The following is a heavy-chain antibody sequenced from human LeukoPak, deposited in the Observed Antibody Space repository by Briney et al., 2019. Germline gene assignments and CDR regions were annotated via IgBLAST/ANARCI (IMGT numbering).Heavy chain of an antibody. V-gene: IGHV4-39*01. D-gene: IGHD3-3*01. CDR3: PRHFGT. CDR2: IYYSGST. Sequence: SETLSLTCTVSGGSISSSYYYWGWIRQPPGKGLEWIGSIYYSGSTYYNPSLKSRVSISVDTSKNQLCLKLRVVTAADTGGYIFPRHFGTWGQGTLVTVSS. CDR1: GGSISSSYYY. J-gene: IGHJ4*02.